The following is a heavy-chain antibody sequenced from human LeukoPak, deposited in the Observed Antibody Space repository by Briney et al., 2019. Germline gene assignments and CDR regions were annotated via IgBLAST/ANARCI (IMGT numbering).Heavy chain of an antibody. CDR3: AKDRTVGASYWYFDL. Sequence: PGGSLRLSCAASGFTFSSYTMNWVRQAPGKGLEWVSCISSSKNYIYYTDSVKGRFTISRDSSKNTLFLHMNTLRAEDTAIYYCAKDRTVGASYWYFDLWGRGTLVTVSS. J-gene: IGHJ2*01. CDR1: GFTFSSYT. CDR2: ISSSKNYI. V-gene: IGHV3-21*04. D-gene: IGHD1-26*01.